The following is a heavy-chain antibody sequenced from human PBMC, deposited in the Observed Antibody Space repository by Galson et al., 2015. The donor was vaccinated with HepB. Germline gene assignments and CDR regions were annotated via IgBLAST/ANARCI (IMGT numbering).Heavy chain of an antibody. V-gene: IGHV1-69*10. Sequence: SVKVSCKASGGTFSSYTISWVRQAPGQGLEWMGGITPVLGITDYAQKFQGRVTIIADKSTNIAYMELRSLRSEDTAVYYCVRDKDGYNNPYYDFWGQGTLVTVSS. J-gene: IGHJ4*02. D-gene: IGHD5-24*01. CDR3: VRDKDGYNNPYYDF. CDR2: ITPVLGIT. CDR1: GGTFSSYT.